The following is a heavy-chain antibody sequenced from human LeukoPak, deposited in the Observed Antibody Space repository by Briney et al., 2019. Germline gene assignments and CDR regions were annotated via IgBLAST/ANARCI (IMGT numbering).Heavy chain of an antibody. J-gene: IGHJ4*02. V-gene: IGHV1-2*02. CDR3: STEDKYCTTPNCGAY. CDR1: GYTLTDYY. Sequence: ASVKVSCKASGYTLTDYYIHWVRQAPGQDLEWMGFIIPHSGGTTYEQRFQGRVTMTRDMSIGTFYMELSSLRSDDTAVYYCSTEDKYCTTPNCGAYWGQGTLVIVSS. D-gene: IGHD2-8*01. CDR2: IIPHSGGT.